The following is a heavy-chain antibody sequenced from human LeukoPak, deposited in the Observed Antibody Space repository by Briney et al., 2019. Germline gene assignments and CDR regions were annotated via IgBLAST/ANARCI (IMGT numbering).Heavy chain of an antibody. CDR3: ARVHIVTGTYFDS. J-gene: IGHJ4*02. D-gene: IGHD3-10*01. V-gene: IGHV4-4*07. CDR1: GDSMSGYS. Sequence: PSETLSLTCTVSGDSMSGYSWSWLRQPAGKELEWIGRIYSSYFTEYNLSLDGRVTMSTDTSKNQFSLMLDSVTAADTAVYYCARVHIVTGTYFDSWGQGALVTVSS. CDR2: IYSSYFT.